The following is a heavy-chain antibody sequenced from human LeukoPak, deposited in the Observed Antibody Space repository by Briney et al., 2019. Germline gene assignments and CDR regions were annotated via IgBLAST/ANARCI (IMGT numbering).Heavy chain of an antibody. V-gene: IGHV3-23*01. CDR1: GFTFSSYA. CDR3: AKDLGSSIAAAGTGHFDY. Sequence: GGSLRLSCAASGFTFSSYAMSWVRQAPGKGLEWVSAISGSGGSTYYADSVKGRFTISRDNSKNTLYLQMNSLRAEDTAVYYCAKDLGSSIAAAGTGHFDYWGQGTLVTASS. CDR2: ISGSGGST. D-gene: IGHD6-13*01. J-gene: IGHJ4*02.